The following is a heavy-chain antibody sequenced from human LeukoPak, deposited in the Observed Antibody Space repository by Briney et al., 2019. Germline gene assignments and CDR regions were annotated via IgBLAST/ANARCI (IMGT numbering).Heavy chain of an antibody. J-gene: IGHJ4*02. V-gene: IGHV1-69*13. Sequence: ASVKVSCKASGGTLANYAVSWVRQAPGQGLEWMGGFIPIFGSANYAQQFQGRLTMTADESTSTAYMELSSLRSEDTAVYFYARGGVGLAVAAYFDFWGQGTLVTVSS. CDR3: ARGGVGLAVAAYFDF. D-gene: IGHD6-19*01. CDR1: GGTLANYA. CDR2: FIPIFGSA.